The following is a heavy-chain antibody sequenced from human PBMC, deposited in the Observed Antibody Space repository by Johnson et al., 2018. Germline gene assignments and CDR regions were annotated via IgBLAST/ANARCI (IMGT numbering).Heavy chain of an antibody. CDR2: IRSKANSYAT. D-gene: IGHD2-2*01. J-gene: IGHJ6*03. V-gene: IGHV3-73*01. Sequence: EVQLVEAGGGLVEPGGSLKLSCAASGFTFSGSAMHWVRQASGKGLEWVGRIRSKANSYATAYAASVKGRFTISRDDSKNTAYLQMNSLKTEDTAVYYCTRHQDIVVVPAGDYYYYYYMDVWGKGTTVTVSS. CDR3: TRHQDIVVVPAGDYYYYYYMDV. CDR1: GFTFSGSA.